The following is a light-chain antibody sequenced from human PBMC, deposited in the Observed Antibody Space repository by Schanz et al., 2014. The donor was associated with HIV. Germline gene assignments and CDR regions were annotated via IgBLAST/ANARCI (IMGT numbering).Light chain of an antibody. CDR1: QDISNY. CDR3: QQSYSTPQT. V-gene: IGKV1-27*01. CDR2: SAS. J-gene: IGKJ1*01. Sequence: DFQMTQSPSSLSASVGDRVTITCRASQDISNYLAWYQQRPGQVPRLLIDSASTLQTGVPSRFSGSGSGTDFTLTISSLQPEDFATYYCQQSYSTPQTFGQGTKVEIK.